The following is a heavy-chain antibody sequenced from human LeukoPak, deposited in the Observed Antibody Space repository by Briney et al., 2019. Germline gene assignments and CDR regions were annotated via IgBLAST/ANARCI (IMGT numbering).Heavy chain of an antibody. CDR2: IYYSGST. J-gene: IGHJ4*02. CDR1: GGSISSYY. V-gene: IGHV4-59*01. D-gene: IGHD3-3*01. CDR3: ARGGGEWDFWSGYQDYYFDY. Sequence: SETLSLTCTVSGGSISSYYWSWIRQPPGKGLEWIGYIYYSGSTNYNPSLKSRVTISVDTSKNQFSLKLSSVTAADTAVYYCARGGGEWDFWSGYQDYYFDYWGQGTLVTVSS.